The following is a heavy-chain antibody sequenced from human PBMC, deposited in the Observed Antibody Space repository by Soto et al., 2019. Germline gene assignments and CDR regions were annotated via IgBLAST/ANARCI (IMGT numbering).Heavy chain of an antibody. J-gene: IGHJ4*02. V-gene: IGHV1-69*11. Sequence: QVQLVQSGAELKKPGSSVKVSCKASGDTFSGYPINWVRQAPGEGLEWMGRIIPVLGPTNDAQRFEGRVTFTADESTNTAYMELRGLLSEDTAVYYCARDGGFGDLKYWGPGTLVTVSS. D-gene: IGHD3-10*01. CDR2: IIPVLGPT. CDR1: GDTFSGYP. CDR3: ARDGGFGDLKY.